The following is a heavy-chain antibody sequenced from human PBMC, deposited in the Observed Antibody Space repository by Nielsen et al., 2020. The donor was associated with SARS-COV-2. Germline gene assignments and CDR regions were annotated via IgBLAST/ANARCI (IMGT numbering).Heavy chain of an antibody. V-gene: IGHV3-33*01. CDR3: ARPGDYGDYGYFQH. D-gene: IGHD4-17*01. CDR1: GFTFSSYG. J-gene: IGHJ1*01. Sequence: GGSLRLSCAASGFTFSSYGMHWVRQAPGKGLEWVAVIWYDGSNKYYADSVKGRFTISRDNSKNTLYLQMNSLRAEDTAVYYFARPGDYGDYGYFQHWGQGTLVTVSS. CDR2: IWYDGSNK.